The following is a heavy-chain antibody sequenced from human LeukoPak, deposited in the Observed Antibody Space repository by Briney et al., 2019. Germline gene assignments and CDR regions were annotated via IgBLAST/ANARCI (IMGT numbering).Heavy chain of an antibody. CDR2: ISWNSGSI. CDR1: GFTFDDYA. J-gene: IGHJ3*02. D-gene: IGHD3-10*01. Sequence: PGRSLRLSCAASGFTFDDYAMHWVRQAPGKGLEWDSGISWNSGSIGYADSVKGRFTISRDNAKNSLYLQMNSLRAEDMALYYCAKDKGTMVRGVIRAFDIWGQGTMVTVSS. CDR3: AKDKGTMVRGVIRAFDI. V-gene: IGHV3-9*03.